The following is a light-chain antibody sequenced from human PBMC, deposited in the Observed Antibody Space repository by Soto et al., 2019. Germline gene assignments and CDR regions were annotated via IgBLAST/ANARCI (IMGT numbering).Light chain of an antibody. V-gene: IGLV4-69*01. CDR2: INYDGTH. J-gene: IGLJ3*02. CDR1: SGYSTYA. CDR3: QSLGTGIQV. Sequence: QSVLTQSPSVSASLGASVKLTCTLSSGYSTYAIAWHQQQSGKGPRFLMKINYDGTHSKGDGFYDRFSGSSSGAERHLTIYSLQSEDEADYYCQSLGTGIQVFGGGTKLTVL.